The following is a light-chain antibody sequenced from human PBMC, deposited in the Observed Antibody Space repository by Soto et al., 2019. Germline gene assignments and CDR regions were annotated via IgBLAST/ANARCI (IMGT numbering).Light chain of an antibody. V-gene: IGKV1-5*03. CDR2: ESS. Sequence: IQMTQSPSSLSASVGDRVTITCRASQTISNWLAWYQQKPGKAPKLLIYESSTLENGVPSRFRGSGSGTEFTLTISSLQPDDFATYYCQQYDDFVWTFGQGTKVDIK. CDR1: QTISNW. CDR3: QQYDDFVWT. J-gene: IGKJ1*01.